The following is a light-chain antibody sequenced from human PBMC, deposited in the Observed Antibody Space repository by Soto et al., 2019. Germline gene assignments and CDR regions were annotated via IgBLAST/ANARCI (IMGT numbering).Light chain of an antibody. J-gene: IGKJ3*01. CDR1: QSVNSNY. Sequence: EIVLTQSPGTLSLSPGERATVSCRASQSVNSNYFAWYQQKPGQAPRLLIYGASNRATGIPDRFTGSGSGTDFTLTISSLEPEAFAVYFCQQYGDSLFTFGPGTKVDF. CDR2: GAS. V-gene: IGKV3-20*01. CDR3: QQYGDSLFT.